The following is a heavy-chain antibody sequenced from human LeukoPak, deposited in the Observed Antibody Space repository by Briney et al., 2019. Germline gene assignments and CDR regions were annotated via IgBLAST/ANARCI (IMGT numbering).Heavy chain of an antibody. CDR1: RYTFTSYG. V-gene: IGHV1-18*01. CDR2: ISAYNGNT. D-gene: IGHD6-13*01. J-gene: IGHJ4*02. Sequence: GASVKVSCKASRYTFTSYGISWVRQAPGQGLEWMGWISAYNGNTNYAQKLQGRVTMTTDTSTSTAYMELRSLRSDDTAVYYCASHRRSSSWYYFDYWGQGTLVTVSS. CDR3: ASHRRSSSWYYFDY.